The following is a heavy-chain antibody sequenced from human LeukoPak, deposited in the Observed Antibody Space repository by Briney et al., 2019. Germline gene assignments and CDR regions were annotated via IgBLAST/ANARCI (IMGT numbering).Heavy chain of an antibody. CDR1: GYTFTSYG. Sequence: EASVKVSCKASGYTFTSYGISWVRQAPGQGLEWMGWISAYNGNTNYAQKLQGRVTMTTDTSTSTAYMELRSLRSDDTAVYYCARDIPYSSSPLYNWFDPWGQGTLVTVSS. V-gene: IGHV1-18*01. J-gene: IGHJ5*02. CDR2: ISAYNGNT. D-gene: IGHD6-6*01. CDR3: ARDIPYSSSPLYNWFDP.